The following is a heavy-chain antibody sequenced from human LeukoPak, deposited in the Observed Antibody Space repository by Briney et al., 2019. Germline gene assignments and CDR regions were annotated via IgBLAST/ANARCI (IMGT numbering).Heavy chain of an antibody. V-gene: IGHV3-30*01. D-gene: IGHD1-7*01. CDR2: ISYDGSNK. J-gene: IGHJ3*02. CDR1: GFTFSSYA. Sequence: PGGSLRLSCAASGFTFSSYAMHWVRQAPGKGLEWVAVISYDGSNKYYADFVKGRFTISRDNSKNTLYLQMNSLRAEDTAVYYCARALGGSITGTTGAFDIWGQGTMVTVSS. CDR3: ARALGGSITGTTGAFDI.